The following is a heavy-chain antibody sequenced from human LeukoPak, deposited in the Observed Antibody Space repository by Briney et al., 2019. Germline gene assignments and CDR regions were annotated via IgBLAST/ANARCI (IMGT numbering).Heavy chain of an antibody. Sequence: PSGTLSLTCTVSGGSISSGDYYWSWIPQHPGKGLEWIGYIYYSGSTYYNPSLKSRVTISVDTSKNQFSLKLSSVTAADTAVYYCARSPGDTFGGVIVMRHFDYWGQGTLVT. D-gene: IGHD3-16*02. CDR3: ARSPGDTFGGVIVMRHFDY. CDR1: GGSISSGDYY. J-gene: IGHJ4*02. CDR2: IYYSGST. V-gene: IGHV4-31*03.